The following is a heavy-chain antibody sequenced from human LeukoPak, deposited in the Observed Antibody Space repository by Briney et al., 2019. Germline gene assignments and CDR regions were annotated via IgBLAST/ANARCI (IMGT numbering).Heavy chain of an antibody. D-gene: IGHD4-17*01. J-gene: IGHJ3*02. CDR2: INAGNGNT. V-gene: IGHV1-3*01. Sequence: ASVKVSCKASGYTFTSYAMHWVRQAPGQRLEWMGWINAGNGNTKYSQKFQGRVTITRDKSASTAYMELSSLRSEDTAVYYCARIGYGDYVGAFDIWGQGTMVTVSS. CDR3: ARIGYGDYVGAFDI. CDR1: GYTFTSYA.